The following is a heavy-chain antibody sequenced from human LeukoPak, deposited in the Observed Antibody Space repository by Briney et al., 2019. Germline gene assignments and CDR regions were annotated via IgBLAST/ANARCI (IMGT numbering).Heavy chain of an antibody. J-gene: IGHJ4*02. D-gene: IGHD3-22*01. CDR1: RFTFSSYS. Sequence: GGTLRISCAASRFTFSSYSMNWVRQAPGKGLEWVSYISSSSSTIYYADSVKGRFTISRDNAKNSLYLQTNSLRAEDTAVYYCARDSGYYYDSSGDWGQGTLVTVSS. CDR3: ARDSGYYYDSSGD. CDR2: ISSSSSTI. V-gene: IGHV3-48*01.